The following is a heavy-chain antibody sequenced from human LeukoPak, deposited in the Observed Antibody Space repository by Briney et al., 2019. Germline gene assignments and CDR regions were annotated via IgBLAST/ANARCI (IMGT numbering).Heavy chain of an antibody. V-gene: IGHV3-53*01. CDR2: LYSGDGA. CDR3: ASGARRTSCLDY. J-gene: IGHJ4*02. D-gene: IGHD2-2*01. CDR1: GFTVSSNY. Sequence: PGGSLRLSCAASGFTVSSNYMSWVRQAPGKGLEWVSALYSGDGAYYADSVKGRFSISRDNSKNTLYLQMNSLRAEDTAVYYCASGARRTSCLDYWGQGTLVTVSS.